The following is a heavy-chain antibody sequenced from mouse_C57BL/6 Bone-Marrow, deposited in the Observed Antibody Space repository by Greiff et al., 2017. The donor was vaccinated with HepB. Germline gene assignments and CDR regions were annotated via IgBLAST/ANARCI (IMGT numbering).Heavy chain of an antibody. J-gene: IGHJ3*01. CDR1: GYAFSSSW. D-gene: IGHD2-2*01. Sequence: QVQLQQSGAELVKPGASVKISCKASGYAFSSSWMNWVKQRPGKGLEWIGRIYPGDGDTNYNGKFKGKATLTADKSSSTAYMQLSSLTSEDSAVYFCAREGGYPFAYWGQGTLVTVSA. CDR2: IYPGDGDT. V-gene: IGHV1-82*01. CDR3: AREGGYPFAY.